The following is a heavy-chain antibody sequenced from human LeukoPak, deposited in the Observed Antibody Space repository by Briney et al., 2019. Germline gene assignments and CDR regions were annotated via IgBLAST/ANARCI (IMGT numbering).Heavy chain of an antibody. CDR1: AFTFGDYA. Sequence: GRSLRLSCTAGAFTFGDYARSGVRQAPGKGVQGGVFIRSKAYGGTREYAASVKGRFTISRDDYKSSAYLQMNSLKTEDTAVYYCTLYDSSGYPSGGYGYWGQGTLVTVSS. D-gene: IGHD3-22*01. CDR3: TLYDSSGYPSGGYGY. V-gene: IGHV3-49*04. J-gene: IGHJ4*02. CDR2: IRSKAYGGTR.